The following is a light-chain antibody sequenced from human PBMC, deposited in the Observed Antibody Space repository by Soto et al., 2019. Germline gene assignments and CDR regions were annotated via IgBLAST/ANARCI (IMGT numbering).Light chain of an antibody. J-gene: IGKJ1*01. Sequence: MVLTQSPGTLSLSPGERTTLSCRASQSISRYLAWYQQKPGQGPRLLIYGASSRATGTPDRFSGSGSGTDFTLTINRMEPEDFALYYCQQYGSSHPTFGQGTKVEIK. V-gene: IGKV3-20*01. CDR2: GAS. CDR1: QSISRY. CDR3: QQYGSSHPT.